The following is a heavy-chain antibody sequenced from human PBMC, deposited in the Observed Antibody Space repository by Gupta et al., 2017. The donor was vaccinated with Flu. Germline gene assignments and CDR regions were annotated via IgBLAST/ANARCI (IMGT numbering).Heavy chain of an antibody. Sequence: QVQLQESGPGLVKPSETLSLTCTVSGGSISYYYWSWIRQPAGKGLEWIGRVHISGPINYNPSLKSRVTMSIDTSKNQFSLKLSSVSAADTAVYYCARVAYDSSGYYGGNAFHVWGQGTMVTVSS. D-gene: IGHD3-22*01. CDR1: GGSISYYY. J-gene: IGHJ3*01. V-gene: IGHV4-4*07. CDR2: VHISGPI. CDR3: ARVAYDSSGYYGGNAFHV.